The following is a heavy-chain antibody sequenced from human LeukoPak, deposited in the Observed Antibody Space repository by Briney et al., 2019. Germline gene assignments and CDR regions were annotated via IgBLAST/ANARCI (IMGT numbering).Heavy chain of an antibody. V-gene: IGHV4-39*07. CDR2: MYYSGST. CDR1: GGSISRSSYY. D-gene: IGHD6-19*01. Sequence: SETLSLTCTVSGGSISRSSYYWGWIRQPPGKGLEWIGSMYYSGSTFYNPSLKSRVTILVDTSKNQFSLKLSSVTAADTAVYYCARVSGGWYGGNNWFDPWGQGTLVTVSS. CDR3: ARVSGGWYGGNNWFDP. J-gene: IGHJ5*02.